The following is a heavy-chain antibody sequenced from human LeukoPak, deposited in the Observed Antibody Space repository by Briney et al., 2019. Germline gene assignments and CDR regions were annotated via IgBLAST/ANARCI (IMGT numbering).Heavy chain of an antibody. Sequence: GGSLRLSCTASGFTFGDYAMSWVRQAPGKGLEWVGFIRSKAYGGTTEYAASVKGRFTISRDDSKSIAYLQMNSLKTEDIAVYYCTRGLAPTPSYYYYGMDVWGQGTTVTVSS. J-gene: IGHJ6*02. V-gene: IGHV3-49*04. CDR1: GFTFGDYA. CDR3: TRGLAPTPSYYYYGMDV. CDR2: IRSKAYGGTT.